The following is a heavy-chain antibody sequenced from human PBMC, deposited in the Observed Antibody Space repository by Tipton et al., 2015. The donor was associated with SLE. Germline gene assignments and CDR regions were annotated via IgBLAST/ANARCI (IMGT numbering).Heavy chain of an antibody. V-gene: IGHV4-39*07. CDR1: GDSISSNNYY. CDR2: INHSGST. D-gene: IGHD6-13*01. CDR3: ARPSLEGSSWYGY. J-gene: IGHJ4*02. Sequence: TLSLTCTVSGDSISSNNYYWSWIRQPPGKGLEWIGEINHSGSTNYNPSLKSRVTISVDTSKNQFSLKLSSVTAADTAVYYCARPSLEGSSWYGYWGQGTLVTVSS.